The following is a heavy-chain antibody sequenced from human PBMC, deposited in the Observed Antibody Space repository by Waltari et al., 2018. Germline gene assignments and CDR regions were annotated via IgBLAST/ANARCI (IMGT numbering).Heavy chain of an antibody. D-gene: IGHD5-12*01. Sequence: EVQLVESGGVVVQPGGSLRLSCAASGFTFDDYAMHWVRQAPGKGLEWVSLISWDGGSTDYADSVKGRFTISRDNSKNSLYLQMNSLRAEDTALYYCAKAPAERMANSRGWGYFDYWGQGTLVTVSS. CDR2: ISWDGGST. CDR3: AKAPAERMANSRGWGYFDY. V-gene: IGHV3-43D*03. J-gene: IGHJ4*02. CDR1: GFTFDDYA.